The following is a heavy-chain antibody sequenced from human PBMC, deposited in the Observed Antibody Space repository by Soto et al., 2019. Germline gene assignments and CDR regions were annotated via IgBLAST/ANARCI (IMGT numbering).Heavy chain of an antibody. CDR2: ISGSGVST. Sequence: GGSLRLSCAASGFTFSSYAMSWVRQAPGKGLEWVSVISGSGVSTYYADSVKGRFTISRDKSKNTRYLQMNSLRAEATVVYFCAKDMEMTGSCTNGLCWTLDYWGPGTLVTVSS. CDR1: GFTFSSYA. J-gene: IGHJ4*02. CDR3: AKDMEMTGSCTNGLCWTLDY. V-gene: IGHV3-23*01. D-gene: IGHD2-8*01.